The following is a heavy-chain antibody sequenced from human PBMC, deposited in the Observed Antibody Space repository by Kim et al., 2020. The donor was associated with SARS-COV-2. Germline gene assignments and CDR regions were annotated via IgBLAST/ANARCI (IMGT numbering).Heavy chain of an antibody. J-gene: IGHJ4*02. CDR1: GFNFNAYG. CDR3: ARAIAVGYWRFDS. D-gene: IGHD2-21*01. Sequence: GGSLRLSCAASGFNFNAYGMSWVRQTPGRGLAWVSAVGGAGRTTYYADSVKGRFTISRDNSKNTVYLQMDNLSGEDTAVYYCARAIAVGYWRFDSWGQGT. V-gene: IGHV3-23*01. CDR2: VGGAGRTT.